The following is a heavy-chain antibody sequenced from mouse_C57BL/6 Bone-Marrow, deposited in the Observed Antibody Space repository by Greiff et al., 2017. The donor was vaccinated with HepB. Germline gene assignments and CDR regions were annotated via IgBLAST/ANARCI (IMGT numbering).Heavy chain of an antibody. CDR3: ARSTSNDAMDY. Sequence: QVQLQQPGAELVKPGASVKLSCKASGYTFTSYWMHWVKQRPGQGLEWIGMIHPNSGSTNYNEKFKSKATLTVDKSSSTAYMQLSSLTSEDSAVYYCARSTSNDAMDYWGQGTSVTVSS. J-gene: IGHJ4*01. CDR2: IHPNSGST. D-gene: IGHD2-5*01. V-gene: IGHV1-64*01. CDR1: GYTFTSYW.